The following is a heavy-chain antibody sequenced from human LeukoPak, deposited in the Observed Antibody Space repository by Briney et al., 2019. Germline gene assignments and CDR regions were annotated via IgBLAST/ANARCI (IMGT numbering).Heavy chain of an antibody. CDR2: INHSGST. V-gene: IGHV4-34*01. D-gene: IGHD4-11*01. CDR3: ARHWTTEQAFDY. J-gene: IGHJ4*02. Sequence: KPSETLSLTCAVYGGSFSGYYWSWIRQPPGKGLEWIGEINHSGSTYYNPSLKSRVTISVDTSKNQFSLKLSSVTAADMAVYYCARHWTTEQAFDYWGQGTLVTVSS. CDR1: GGSFSGYY.